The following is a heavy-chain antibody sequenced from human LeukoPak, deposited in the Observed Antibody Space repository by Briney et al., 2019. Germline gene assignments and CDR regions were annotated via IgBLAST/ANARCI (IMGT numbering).Heavy chain of an antibody. D-gene: IGHD6-13*01. CDR3: ARGTGNSSSWYYFDY. CDR2: INHSGST. V-gene: IGHV4-34*01. CDR1: GGSFSGYY. J-gene: IGHJ4*02. Sequence: PSETLSLTCAVYGGSFSGYYWSWIRQPPGKGPEWIGEINHSGSTNYNPSLKSRVTISVDTSKNQFSLKLSSVTAADTAVYYCARGTGNSSSWYYFDYWGQGTLVTVSS.